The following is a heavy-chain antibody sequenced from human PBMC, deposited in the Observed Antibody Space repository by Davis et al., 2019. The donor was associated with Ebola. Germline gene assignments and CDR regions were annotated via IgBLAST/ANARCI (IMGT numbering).Heavy chain of an antibody. Sequence: GESLKISCKGSGYSFTSYWISWVRQMPGKGLEWMGRIDPSDSYTNYSPSFQGHVTISADKSISTAYLQWSSLKASDTAMYYCARHAIRYYYDSSGIDYWGQGTLVTVSS. CDR1: GYSFTSYW. D-gene: IGHD3-22*01. CDR2: IDPSDSYT. J-gene: IGHJ4*02. V-gene: IGHV5-10-1*01. CDR3: ARHAIRYYYDSSGIDY.